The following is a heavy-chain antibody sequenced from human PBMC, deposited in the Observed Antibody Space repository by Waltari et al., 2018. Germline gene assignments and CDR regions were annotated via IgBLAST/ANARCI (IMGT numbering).Heavy chain of an antibody. CDR1: GFTFDDYA. J-gene: IGHJ3*02. Sequence: EVQLVESGGGLVQPGRSLRLSCAASGFTFDDYAMHWVRQAPGKGLEWVSGISWNSGSISYADSVKGRFTISRDNAKNSLYLQMNSLRADDTALYYCAKDIRGWLQSGGAFDIWGQGTMVTVSS. CDR3: AKDIRGWLQSGGAFDI. CDR2: ISWNSGSI. D-gene: IGHD5-12*01. V-gene: IGHV3-9*01.